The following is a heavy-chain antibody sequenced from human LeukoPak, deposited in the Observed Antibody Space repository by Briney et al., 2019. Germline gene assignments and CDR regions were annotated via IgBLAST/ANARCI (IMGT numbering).Heavy chain of an antibody. J-gene: IGHJ4*02. CDR2: IYYSGST. CDR1: GGSISSGGYY. Sequence: SETLSLTCTVSGGSISSGGYYWSWIRQHRGKGLEWIGYIYYSGSTYYNPSLKSRVTISVDTSKNQFSLKLSSVTAADTAVYYCARRGRGDVVVPAAYFDYWGQGTVVTVSS. CDR3: ARRGRGDVVVPAAYFDY. D-gene: IGHD2-2*01. V-gene: IGHV4-31*03.